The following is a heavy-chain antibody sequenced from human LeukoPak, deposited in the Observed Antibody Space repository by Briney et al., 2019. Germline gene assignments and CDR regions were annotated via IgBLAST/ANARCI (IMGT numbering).Heavy chain of an antibody. CDR3: ARAGYYYDSSGRQQDAFDI. CDR1: DYSISSGYY. Sequence: SETLSLTCTVSDYSISSGYYWGWIRQPPGKGLEWIGSIYYSGSTYYNPSLKSRVTISVDTSKNQFSLKLSSVTAADTAVYYCARAGYYYDSSGRQQDAFDIWGQGTMVTVSS. V-gene: IGHV4-38-2*02. D-gene: IGHD3-22*01. J-gene: IGHJ3*02. CDR2: IYYSGST.